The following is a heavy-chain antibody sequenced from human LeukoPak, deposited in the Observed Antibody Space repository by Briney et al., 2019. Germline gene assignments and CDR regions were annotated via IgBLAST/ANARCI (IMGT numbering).Heavy chain of an antibody. Sequence: GGSLRLSCAASGFTFSNYAMSWVRQAPGKGPEWVSSISSSSSYIYYADSVKGRFIISRDNAKNSLYLQMNTLRADDTAVYYCARDGFGTGSNWGQGTLVTVSS. D-gene: IGHD3-16*01. J-gene: IGHJ4*02. V-gene: IGHV3-21*04. CDR1: GFTFSNYA. CDR3: ARDGFGTGSN. CDR2: ISSSSSYI.